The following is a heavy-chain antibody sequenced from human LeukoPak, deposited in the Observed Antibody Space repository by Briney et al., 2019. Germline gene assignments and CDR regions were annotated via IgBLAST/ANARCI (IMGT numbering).Heavy chain of an antibody. J-gene: IGHJ4*02. CDR1: GYTFTGYF. Sequence: ASVKVSCKSSGYTFTGYFMHWVRHAPGEGLEWMGWINHNSGGTDYAQKFQGRVTMTRDTSISTASMELSRLTPDDSAVYYCARGQSSGNPYFDFWGQGTQVTVSS. V-gene: IGHV1-2*02. CDR3: ARGQSSGNPYFDF. D-gene: IGHD1-26*01. CDR2: INHNSGGT.